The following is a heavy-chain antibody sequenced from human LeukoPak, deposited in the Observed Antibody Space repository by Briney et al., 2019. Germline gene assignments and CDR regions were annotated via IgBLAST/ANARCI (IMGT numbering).Heavy chain of an antibody. D-gene: IGHD6-13*01. Sequence: SETLSLTCAVYGGSFSGYYWSWIRQPPGKGLEWIGEINHSGSTNYNPSLKSRVTISVDTSKNQFSLRLRSVTAADTAVYYCARAEPRGSVWYPYWGQGTLVTVSS. V-gene: IGHV4-34*01. CDR1: GGSFSGYY. J-gene: IGHJ4*02. CDR3: ARAEPRGSVWYPY. CDR2: INHSGST.